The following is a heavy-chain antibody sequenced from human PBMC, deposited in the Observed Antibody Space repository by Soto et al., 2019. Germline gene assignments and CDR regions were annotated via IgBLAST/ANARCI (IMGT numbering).Heavy chain of an antibody. Sequence: GGSLRLSCAASGFTFSSYSMNWVRQAPGKGLEWVSSISSSSSYIYYADSVKGRFTISRDNAKNSLYLQMNSLRAEDTAVYYCATEWEYYDSSGHGLDYWGQGTLVTVSS. V-gene: IGHV3-21*01. CDR2: ISSSSSYI. D-gene: IGHD3-22*01. CDR1: GFTFSSYS. CDR3: ATEWEYYDSSGHGLDY. J-gene: IGHJ4*02.